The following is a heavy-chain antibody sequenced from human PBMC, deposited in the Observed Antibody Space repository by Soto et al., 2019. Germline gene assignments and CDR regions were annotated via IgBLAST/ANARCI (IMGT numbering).Heavy chain of an antibody. CDR2: IYPADSDT. D-gene: IGHD6-19*01. V-gene: IGHV5-51*01. J-gene: IGHJ4*02. CDR3: ARKAVTGSYLDY. Sequence: ESLKISCKGSGYKFIAYWIAWVRQMPGKGLEWMGIIYPADSDTRYSPSFQGQVTISVDKSINTAYLQWSSLKASDTAMYYCARKAVTGSYLDYSAQGILVPVSS. CDR1: GYKFIAYW.